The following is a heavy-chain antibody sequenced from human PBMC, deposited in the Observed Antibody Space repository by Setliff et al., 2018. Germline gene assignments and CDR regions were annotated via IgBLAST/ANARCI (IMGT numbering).Heavy chain of an antibody. CDR1: GYSISSGYY. CDR3: ARLWISYESNTYFYPKYFDF. D-gene: IGHD3-22*01. J-gene: IGHJ4*02. Sequence: SETLSLTCIFSGYSISSGYYWGWIRQPPGKGPAWIGSIYHSGSTYYNPSLNSRVAISVDTSENQFSLRLNSVTAADTAVYYCARLWISYESNTYFYPKYFDFRGQGTLVTVSS. CDR2: IYHSGST. V-gene: IGHV4-38-2*02.